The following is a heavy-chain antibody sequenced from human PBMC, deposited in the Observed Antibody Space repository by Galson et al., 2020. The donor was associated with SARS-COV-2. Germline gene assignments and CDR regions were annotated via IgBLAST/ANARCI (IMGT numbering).Heavy chain of an antibody. Sequence: SVKVSCKASGGTFSSYAISWVRQAPGQGLEWMGGIIPIFGTANYAQKFQGRVTITADESTSTAYMELSSLRSEDTAVYYCARDLGTLGYCRSTSCRNYYYGMDVWAQGTTVTVSS. J-gene: IGHJ6*02. CDR1: GGTFSSYA. CDR3: ARDLGTLGYCRSTSCRNYYYGMDV. CDR2: IIPIFGTA. D-gene: IGHD2-2*01. V-gene: IGHV1-69*13.